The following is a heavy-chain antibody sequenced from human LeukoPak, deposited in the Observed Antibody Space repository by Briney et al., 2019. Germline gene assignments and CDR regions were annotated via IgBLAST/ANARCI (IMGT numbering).Heavy chain of an antibody. J-gene: IGHJ6*03. CDR2: INTNTGNP. D-gene: IGHD3-3*01. CDR1: GYTFTSYP. CDR3: ARDRNGMEWLSPMDV. V-gene: IGHV7-4-1*02. Sequence: GASVKVSCKASGYTFTSYPMNWVRQAPGQGLEWMGWINTNTGNPTYAQGFTGRFVFSLDTSVSTAYLQISSLKAEDTAVYYCARDRNGMEWLSPMDVWGKGTTVTVSS.